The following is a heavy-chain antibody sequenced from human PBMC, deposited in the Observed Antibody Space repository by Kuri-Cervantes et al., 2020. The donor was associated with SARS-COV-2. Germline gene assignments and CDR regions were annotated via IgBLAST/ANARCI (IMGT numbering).Heavy chain of an antibody. CDR3: ARGVGGCSGGSCYSGVSGWFDP. CDR1: GYTFTSYG. Sequence: ASVKVSCKASGYTFTSYGISWVRQAPGQGLEWMGWISAYNGNTNYAQKLQGRVTMTTDTSTSTAYMELSGLRSEDTAVYYCARGVGGCSGGSCYSGVSGWFDPWGQGTLVTVSS. V-gene: IGHV1-18*01. D-gene: IGHD2-15*01. J-gene: IGHJ5*02. CDR2: ISAYNGNT.